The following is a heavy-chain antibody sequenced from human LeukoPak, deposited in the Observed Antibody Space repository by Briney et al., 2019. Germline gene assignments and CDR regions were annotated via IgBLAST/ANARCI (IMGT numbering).Heavy chain of an antibody. CDR2: IYTTGMT. CDR3: ARAGYTISSYRFDY. Sequence: SETLSLTCSVSSGSINSYWWSWIRQPAGKGLEFIGRIYTTGMTNYNPSLKSRVSMSVDTSKNQYSLELRSVTAADTAVYFCARAGYTISSYRFDYWGQGTLVTVSS. CDR1: SGSINSYW. V-gene: IGHV4-4*07. J-gene: IGHJ4*02. D-gene: IGHD3-16*02.